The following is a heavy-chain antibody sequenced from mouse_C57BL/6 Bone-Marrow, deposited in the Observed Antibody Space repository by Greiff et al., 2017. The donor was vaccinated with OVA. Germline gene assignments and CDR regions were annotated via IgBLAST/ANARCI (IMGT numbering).Heavy chain of an antibody. CDR2: ISDGGSYT. CDR1: GFTFSSYA. V-gene: IGHV5-4*01. J-gene: IGHJ3*01. Sequence: EVQLVESGGGLVKPGGSLKLSCAASGFTFSSYAMSWVRQTPEKRLEWVATISDGGSYTYYPDNVKGRFTISRDNAKNNLYLQMSHLKSEDTAMYYCARDPSTTVVARGFAYWGQGTLVTVSA. CDR3: ARDPSTTVVARGFAY. D-gene: IGHD1-1*01.